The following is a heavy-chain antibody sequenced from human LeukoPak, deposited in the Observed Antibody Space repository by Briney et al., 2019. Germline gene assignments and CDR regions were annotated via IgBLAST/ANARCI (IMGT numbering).Heavy chain of an antibody. Sequence: GGSLRLSCAASGFTFDDYAMHWVRQAPGKGLEWVSGISWNSGSIGYADSVKGRFTISRDNSKNTLYLQMNSLRAEDTAVYYCAKSPIAAAGTDDYWGQGTLVTVSS. J-gene: IGHJ4*02. CDR2: ISWNSGSI. D-gene: IGHD6-13*01. CDR1: GFTFDDYA. CDR3: AKSPIAAAGTDDY. V-gene: IGHV3-9*01.